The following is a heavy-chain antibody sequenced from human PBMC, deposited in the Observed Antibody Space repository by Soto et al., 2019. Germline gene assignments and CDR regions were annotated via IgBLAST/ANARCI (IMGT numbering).Heavy chain of an antibody. Sequence: GGSLRLSCAASGFTFSSYAMHWVRQAPGKGLEWISYISSDSGTIYYADSLKGRFTISRDNGKNSLYLQMNSLTDEDTAVYYCARGRLWSFDFWGQGTLVTVSS. CDR3: ARGRLWSFDF. D-gene: IGHD3-10*01. CDR1: GFTFSSYA. J-gene: IGHJ4*02. V-gene: IGHV3-48*02. CDR2: ISSDSGTI.